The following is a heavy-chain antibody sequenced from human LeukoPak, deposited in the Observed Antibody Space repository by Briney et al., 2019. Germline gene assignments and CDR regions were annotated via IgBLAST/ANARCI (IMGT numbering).Heavy chain of an antibody. CDR2: IYSGGST. CDR3: ARDTAGRGYFGY. D-gene: IGHD6-19*01. CDR1: GFTVGSNY. Sequence: GGSLRLSCAASGFTVGSNYMSLVRQAPGKGLEWVSLIYSGGSTYYADSVKGRFTISRDNSKNTLYLQMNSLRAEDTAVYYCARDTAGRGYFGYWGQGTLVTVSS. J-gene: IGHJ4*02. V-gene: IGHV3-53*01.